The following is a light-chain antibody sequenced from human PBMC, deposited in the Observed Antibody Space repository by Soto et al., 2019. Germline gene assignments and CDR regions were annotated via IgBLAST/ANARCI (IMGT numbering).Light chain of an antibody. CDR2: DAS. J-gene: IGKJ2*01. Sequence: EIQMTQSPSTLSASVGDRVTITRRASQSISTHLAWYQQKPGKAPEVLIYDASTLESGVPSRFSGSGSGTKFTLTISSLQPGDFATYYCQQYSSNLYTFGQGTKLEIK. CDR1: QSISTH. V-gene: IGKV1-5*01. CDR3: QQYSSNLYT.